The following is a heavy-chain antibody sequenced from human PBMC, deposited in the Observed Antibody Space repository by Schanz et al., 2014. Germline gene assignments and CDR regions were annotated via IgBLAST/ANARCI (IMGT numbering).Heavy chain of an antibody. CDR3: AKAFRTTKYYGMDV. CDR2: ISHDGSRQ. CDR1: GYSFSDYD. V-gene: IGHV3-33*05. J-gene: IGHJ6*02. Sequence: VQLVESGGGVVQPGGSLRLSCVGSGYSFSDYDMYWIRQAPGKGLEWVAVISHDGSRQYYGDSAKGRFAVSRDNSKNTLSLLVNSLRGEDTATYYCAKAFRTTKYYGMDVWGQGTTVTVS. D-gene: IGHD1-1*01.